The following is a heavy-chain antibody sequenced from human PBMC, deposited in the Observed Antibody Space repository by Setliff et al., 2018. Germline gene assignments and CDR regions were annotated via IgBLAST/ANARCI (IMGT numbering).Heavy chain of an antibody. CDR1: DYKFLSYG. CDR2: ISAYTGKT. Sequence: ASVKVSCKASDYKFLSYGMSWVRQAPGQGFEWMGWISAYTGKTDYAQNFQGRVTMTTDTSTSTAYMELRSLRSDDTAVYYCARGGTNPYYYYMDVWGKGTTVTVS. V-gene: IGHV1-18*01. J-gene: IGHJ6*03. CDR3: ARGGTNPYYYYMDV. D-gene: IGHD1-26*01.